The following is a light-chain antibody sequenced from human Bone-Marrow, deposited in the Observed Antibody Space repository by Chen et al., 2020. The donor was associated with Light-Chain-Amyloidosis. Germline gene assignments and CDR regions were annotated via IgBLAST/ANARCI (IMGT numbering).Light chain of an antibody. J-gene: IGKJ4*01. CDR2: GSS. CDR3: KQYGTSPLT. CDR1: QTISSNY. Sequence: EIVLTQSPGTLSLSPGEGANLSCRASQTISSNYLTWYQQKFGQAPRLLIYGSSSRATGIPDRFTGSGSGTDFTLTINRLEPEEFAMYYCKQYGTSPLTFGGGTKVEIK. V-gene: IGKV3-20*01.